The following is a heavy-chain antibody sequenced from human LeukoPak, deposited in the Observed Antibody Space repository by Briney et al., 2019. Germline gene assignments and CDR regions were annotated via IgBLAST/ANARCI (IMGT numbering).Heavy chain of an antibody. D-gene: IGHD4-23*01. Sequence: PGKSLRLSCAASGFTFSSYGMNWVHQAPGKGLEWVGVVWYDGSNKYYGDSVKGRFTISRDNSKNMLYLEMNSLRAEDTAVYYCARDYGGNSYYFDYWGQGTLVTVSS. CDR2: VWYDGSNK. J-gene: IGHJ4*02. CDR3: ARDYGGNSYYFDY. CDR1: GFTFSSYG. V-gene: IGHV3-33*01.